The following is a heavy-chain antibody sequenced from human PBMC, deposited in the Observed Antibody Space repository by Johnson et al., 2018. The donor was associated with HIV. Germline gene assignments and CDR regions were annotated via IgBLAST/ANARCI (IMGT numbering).Heavy chain of an antibody. V-gene: IGHV3-30*02. CDR2: IQYDGTNK. Sequence: QVQLVESGGGVVQPGGSLRLSCAASGFTFSSYGMHWVRQVPGNGLEWVTFIQYDGTNKYYADSVKGRFTISRDNSKNTLYLQMYSLRAEDTAVYYCAKDLSYPKTRAFDIWGQGPMVTVSS. CDR3: AKDLSYPKTRAFDI. CDR1: GFTFSSYG. D-gene: IGHD2/OR15-2a*01. J-gene: IGHJ3*02.